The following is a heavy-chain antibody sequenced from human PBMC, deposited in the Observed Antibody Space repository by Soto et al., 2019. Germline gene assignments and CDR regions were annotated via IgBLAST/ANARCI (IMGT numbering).Heavy chain of an antibody. Sequence: QVQLVESGGGVVQPGRSLRLSCAASGFTFSSYAMHWVRQAPGKGLEWVAVISYDGSNKYYADSEKGRFTISRDNSKNTLYLQMNSLRAEDTAVYYCARGTVTTLYYYGMDVWGQGTTVTVSS. D-gene: IGHD4-17*01. CDR2: ISYDGSNK. CDR1: GFTFSSYA. V-gene: IGHV3-30-3*01. J-gene: IGHJ6*02. CDR3: ARGTVTTLYYYGMDV.